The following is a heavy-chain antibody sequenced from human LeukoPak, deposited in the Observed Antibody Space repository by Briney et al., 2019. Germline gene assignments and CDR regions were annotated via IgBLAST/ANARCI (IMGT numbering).Heavy chain of an antibody. CDR1: GFTFSSYS. J-gene: IGHJ4*02. D-gene: IGHD3-16*02. CDR2: ISSSSSYI. V-gene: IGHV3-21*01. CDR3: ARDRESDYVWGSYRYTGSFGY. Sequence: GGSLRLSCAASGFTFSSYSMNWVRQAPGKGLEWVSSISSSSSYIYYADSVKGRFTISRDNAKNSLYLQMNSLRAEDTAVYYCARDRESDYVWGSYRYTGSFGYWGQGPWSPSPQ.